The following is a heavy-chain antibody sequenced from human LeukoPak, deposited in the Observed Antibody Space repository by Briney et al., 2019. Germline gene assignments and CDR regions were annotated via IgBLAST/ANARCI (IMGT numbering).Heavy chain of an antibody. D-gene: IGHD3-3*01. Sequence: GGSLRLSCAASGITFSDYAMSWVRQAPGKGLEWVSSTSGSGASTYYAESVKGRFTISRDNSKNTLYLQMNSLRAEDTAVYYCAKGTTIFGVATEFDYWGQGTLVTVSS. CDR2: TSGSGAST. V-gene: IGHV3-23*01. CDR1: GITFSDYA. J-gene: IGHJ4*02. CDR3: AKGTTIFGVATEFDY.